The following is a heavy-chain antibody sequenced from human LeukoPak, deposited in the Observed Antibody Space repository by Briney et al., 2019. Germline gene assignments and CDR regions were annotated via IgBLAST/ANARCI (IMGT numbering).Heavy chain of an antibody. Sequence: GESLKISCKGSGYSFTNYWIGWVRQMPGKGLEWMGIIYPGDSDTRYSPSFQGQVTISADKSISTAYLQWSSLKASDTAMYYCARSITMIVVVPDAFDIWGQGTMVTVSS. V-gene: IGHV5-51*01. CDR2: IYPGDSDT. D-gene: IGHD3-22*01. CDR3: ARSITMIVVVPDAFDI. J-gene: IGHJ3*02. CDR1: GYSFTNYW.